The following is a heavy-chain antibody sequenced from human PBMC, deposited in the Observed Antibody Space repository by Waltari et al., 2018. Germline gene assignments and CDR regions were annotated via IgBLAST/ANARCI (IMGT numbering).Heavy chain of an antibody. CDR1: GYTFTSYA. Sequence: QVQLVQSGAEVKKPGASVKVSCKASGYTFTSYAMHWVRQAPGQRLEWMGWINAGNGNTKYSQKFHGRVTITRDTSASTAYMELSSLRSEDTAVYYCARAPIQGVIFFGYWGQGTLVTVSS. J-gene: IGHJ4*02. V-gene: IGHV1-3*01. CDR3: ARAPIQGVIFFGY. D-gene: IGHD3-10*01. CDR2: INAGNGNT.